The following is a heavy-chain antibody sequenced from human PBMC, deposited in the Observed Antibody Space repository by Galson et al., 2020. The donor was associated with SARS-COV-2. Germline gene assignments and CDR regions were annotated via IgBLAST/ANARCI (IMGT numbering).Heavy chain of an antibody. Sequence: SVHVSCQASGDSLRSYAINWVRQAPRQGLAWMGGIIPLYGTPQQPQQFQGRVPITADESTSTAYMEVSSLRSEDPAVYYCAILDGYASSPAVWGQGTTVTVS. J-gene: IGHJ6*02. V-gene: IGHV1-69*13. CDR2: IIPLYGTP. D-gene: IGHD6-13*01. CDR3: AILDGYASSPAV. CDR1: GDSLRSYA.